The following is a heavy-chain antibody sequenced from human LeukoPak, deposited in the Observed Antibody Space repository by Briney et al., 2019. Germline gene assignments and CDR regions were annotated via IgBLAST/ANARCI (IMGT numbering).Heavy chain of an antibody. CDR3: AKDTGYSSSWYPGNWFDP. Sequence: GGSLRLSCAASGFTFSSYGMHWVRQAPGKGLEWVAVISYDGSNKYYADSVKGRFTISRDNSKNTLYLQMNSLRAEDTAVYYCAKDTGYSSSWYPGNWFDPWGQGTLITVSS. V-gene: IGHV3-30*18. CDR2: ISYDGSNK. D-gene: IGHD6-13*01. J-gene: IGHJ5*02. CDR1: GFTFSSYG.